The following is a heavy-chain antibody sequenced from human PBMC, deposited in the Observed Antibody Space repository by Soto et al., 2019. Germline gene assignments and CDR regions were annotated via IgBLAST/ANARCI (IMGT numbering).Heavy chain of an antibody. J-gene: IGHJ3*02. CDR2: LIHGGST. Sequence: SETLSLTCAIYGASLGGFHWTWLRQAPGKGLEWIGELIHGGSTNYNPSLKGRVSFSLDTSKNQFSLHLMSVTAADTAVYYCARSPLGYDYVRQTWREVGDSFDIWGRGTLVTVSS. V-gene: IGHV4-34*12. D-gene: IGHD3-16*01. CDR1: GASLGGFH. CDR3: ARSPLGYDYVRQTWREVGDSFDI.